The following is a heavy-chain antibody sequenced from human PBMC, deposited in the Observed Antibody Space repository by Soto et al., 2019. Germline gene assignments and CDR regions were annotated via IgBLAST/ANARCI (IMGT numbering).Heavy chain of an antibody. D-gene: IGHD3-10*01. Sequence: EVQLVESGGGLVQPGGSLRLSCAASGFTVSSTYMSWVRQAPGKGLEWVSIIYGGGRTYHADSVKGRFSSSRDNSNNTLYLQMNSLRAEDTALYSCARGGSSGTYYAHWNFDLWGRCTLVTLSS. V-gene: IGHV3-66*01. CDR3: ARGGSSGTYYAHWNFDL. J-gene: IGHJ2*01. CDR1: GFTVSSTY. CDR2: IYGGGRT.